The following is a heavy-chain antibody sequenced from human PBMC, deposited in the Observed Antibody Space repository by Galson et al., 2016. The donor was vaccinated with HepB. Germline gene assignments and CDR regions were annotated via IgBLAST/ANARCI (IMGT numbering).Heavy chain of an antibody. J-gene: IGHJ4*02. CDR1: GGSIDRSDFY. Sequence: SETLSLTCTVSGGSIDRSDFYWGWIRQPPGKGLEWIGSIHYSGNTYYSPSLKGRVTISVDTSKNQFSLRLRSLTAADTAVYYCARDHAYAWGQVGHWGQGTVASVSS. CDR3: ARDHAYAWGQVGH. V-gene: IGHV4-39*07. CDR2: IHYSGNT. D-gene: IGHD3-16*01.